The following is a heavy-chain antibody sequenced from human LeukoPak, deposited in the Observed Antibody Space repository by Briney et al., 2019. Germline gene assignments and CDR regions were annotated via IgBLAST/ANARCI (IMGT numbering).Heavy chain of an antibody. Sequence: PGGSLRLSCAASGFTFSSYGMHWVRQAPGKGLEWVAVIWYDGSNKYYADSVKGRFTISRDNSKNTLYLQMNSLRAEDTAVYYCARDPAREIGDWFDPWGQGTLVTVSS. V-gene: IGHV3-33*01. J-gene: IGHJ5*02. CDR2: IWYDGSNK. CDR1: GFTFSSYG. CDR3: ARDPAREIGDWFDP. D-gene: IGHD5-24*01.